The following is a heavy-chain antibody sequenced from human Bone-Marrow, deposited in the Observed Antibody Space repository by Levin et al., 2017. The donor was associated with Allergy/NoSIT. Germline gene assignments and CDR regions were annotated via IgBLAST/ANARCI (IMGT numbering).Heavy chain of an antibody. D-gene: IGHD3-10*01. J-gene: IGHJ5*02. V-gene: IGHV3-33*01. CDR1: GFTFSTYG. CDR2: IWSDGSNK. Sequence: GESLKISCAASGFTFSTYGMHWVRQAPGKGLEWVAVIWSDGSNKYYADSVKGRFTISRDNSKNTLYLQMNSLRAEDTAVYYCARDYGFTLVRGLAGWFDPWGQGTLV. CDR3: ARDYGFTLVRGLAGWFDP.